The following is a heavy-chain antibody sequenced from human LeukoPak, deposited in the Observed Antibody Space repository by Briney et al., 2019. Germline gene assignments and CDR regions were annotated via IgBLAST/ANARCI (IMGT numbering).Heavy chain of an antibody. CDR2: IYYRGST. D-gene: IGHD3-10*01. CDR3: ARMMAELRGVMIYYFDS. CDR1: AGAISNSY. J-gene: IGHJ4*02. Sequence: PSETLSLTCSVSAGAISNSYWSWIRQPPGKGLEWIGHIYYRGSTNYNPSLESRVSISVDTSENQFSLRLSSVTAADTAVYYCARMMAELRGVMIYYFDSWGQGTLVTVSS. V-gene: IGHV4-59*01.